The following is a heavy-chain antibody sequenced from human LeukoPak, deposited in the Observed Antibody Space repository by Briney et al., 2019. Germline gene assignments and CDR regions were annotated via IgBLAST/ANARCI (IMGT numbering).Heavy chain of an antibody. Sequence: ASVKVSCKASGYTFTKYGFNWVRQAPGQGLEWIGWISGYNGKTDYAQKFQGRVTMTTDTSTTTAYMEVRSLRSDDTAVYYCARSGLGSGWSYSDYWGQGTLVTVSS. D-gene: IGHD6-19*01. CDR3: ARSGLGSGWSYSDY. J-gene: IGHJ4*02. CDR1: GYTFTKYG. CDR2: ISGYNGKT. V-gene: IGHV1-18*01.